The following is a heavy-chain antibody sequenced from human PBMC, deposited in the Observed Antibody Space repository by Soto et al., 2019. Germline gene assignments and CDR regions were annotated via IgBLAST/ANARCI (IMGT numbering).Heavy chain of an antibody. J-gene: IGHJ6*02. Sequence: QVQLVESGGGVVQPGRSLRLSCAASGFTFSSYAMHWVRQAPGKGLEWVAVISYDGSNKYYADSVKGRFTISRDNSKNTLYLQMNSLRAEDTAVYYCAREERYYYYGMDVWGQGTTVTVSS. D-gene: IGHD1-1*01. CDR3: AREERYYYYGMDV. CDR1: GFTFSSYA. CDR2: ISYDGSNK. V-gene: IGHV3-30-3*01.